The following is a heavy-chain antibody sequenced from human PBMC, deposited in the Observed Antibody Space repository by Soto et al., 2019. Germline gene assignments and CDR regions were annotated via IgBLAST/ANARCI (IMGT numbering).Heavy chain of an antibody. D-gene: IGHD1-26*01. CDR2: IIPIFGTA. Sequence: GASVKVFCKASGGTFSSYAISWVRQAPGQGLEWMGGIIPIFGTANYAQKFQGRVTITADESTSTAYMELSSLRSEDTAVYYCARQHSGDFFDYWGQGTLVTVSS. J-gene: IGHJ4*02. V-gene: IGHV1-69*13. CDR3: ARQHSGDFFDY. CDR1: GGTFSSYA.